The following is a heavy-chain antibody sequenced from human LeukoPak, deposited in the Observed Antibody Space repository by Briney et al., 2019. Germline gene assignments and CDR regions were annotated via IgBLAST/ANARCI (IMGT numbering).Heavy chain of an antibody. CDR1: GGSISSSSYY. CDR3: ARESGDGFVDY. D-gene: IGHD1-26*01. CDR2: IHYSGST. J-gene: IGHJ4*02. V-gene: IGHV4-39*07. Sequence: SETLSLTCTVSGGSISSSSYYWGWIRQPPGKGLEWIGSIHYSGSTYYNPSLKSRVTISVDTSKNQFSLKLSSVTAADTAVYYCARESGDGFVDYWGQGTLVTVSS.